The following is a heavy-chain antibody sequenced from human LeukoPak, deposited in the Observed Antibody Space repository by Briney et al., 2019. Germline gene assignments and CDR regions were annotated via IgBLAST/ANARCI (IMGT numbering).Heavy chain of an antibody. CDR2: INRRGHT. D-gene: IGHD3-22*01. CDR3: ARVEYYYDSSGYYPAFDI. V-gene: IGHV3-43*01. CDR1: GFTFDRFT. J-gene: IGHJ3*02. Sequence: GGSLRLSCAASGFTFDRFTIHWVRQTPGKGLEWVSLINRRGHTFYADSVKGRFTISRDNAKNTLYLQMNSLRAEDTAVYYCARVEYYYDSSGYYPAFDIWGQGTMVTVSS.